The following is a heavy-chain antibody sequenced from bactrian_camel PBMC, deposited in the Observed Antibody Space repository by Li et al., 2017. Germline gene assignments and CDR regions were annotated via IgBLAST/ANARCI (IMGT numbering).Heavy chain of an antibody. D-gene: IGHD1*01. CDR1: GFTLSTHD. CDR2: INSGGGSTT. V-gene: IGHV3S40*01. CDR3: VRDVSELAF. Sequence: VQLVESGGDLVQPGGSLRLSCAASGFTLSTHDMTWVRQVPGKGLEWVSTINSGGGSTTYYAKSVEGRFTISRDNAKNMVYLDMNSLRPEDTAVYYCVRDVSELAFWGQGTQVTVS. J-gene: IGHJ4*01.